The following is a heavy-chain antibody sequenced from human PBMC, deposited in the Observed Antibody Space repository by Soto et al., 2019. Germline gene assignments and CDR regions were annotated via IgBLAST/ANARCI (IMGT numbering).Heavy chain of an antibody. Sequence: GESLKISCKISGYRFSSFWIAWGRQKPWKGLEWMGIIYPGDATTIYSPSFQGRLTISVDMSISTAHLQWYDLKASDSAMYYRARPMVAYYYNNGYPYFDYCGQGTRVTVSS. CDR1: GYRFSSFW. V-gene: IGHV5-51*01. D-gene: IGHD3-22*01. CDR3: ARPMVAYYYNNGYPYFDY. J-gene: IGHJ4*02. CDR2: IYPGDATT.